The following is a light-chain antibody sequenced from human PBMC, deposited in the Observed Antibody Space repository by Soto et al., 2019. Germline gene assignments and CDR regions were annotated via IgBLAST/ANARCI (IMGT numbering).Light chain of an antibody. CDR3: QQSYSTPRT. J-gene: IGKJ1*01. Sequence: DIQMTQSPSSLSASVGVRVTITCRASQSVSSYLNWYQQKPGKAPRVLIYGASSRQSGVPSRFSGSGSETDFTLTISSLQPEDFATYYCQQSYSTPRTFGQGTKVDIK. CDR1: QSVSSY. V-gene: IGKV1-39*01. CDR2: GAS.